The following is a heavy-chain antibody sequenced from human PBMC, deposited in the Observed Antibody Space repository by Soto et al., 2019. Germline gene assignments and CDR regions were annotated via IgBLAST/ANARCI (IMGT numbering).Heavy chain of an antibody. V-gene: IGHV4-34*01. CDR1: GGSFSGYS. J-gene: IGHJ6*02. CDR2: INHSGST. Sequence: QVQLQQWGAGLLKPSETLSLSCAVYGGSFSGYSWSWIRQPPGKGLEWIGEINHSGSTNYNPSLKSRVTISVDTSKNQFSLKLSSVTAADTAVYYCARGYDDGLCVWGQGTTVTVSS. CDR3: ARGYDDGLCV.